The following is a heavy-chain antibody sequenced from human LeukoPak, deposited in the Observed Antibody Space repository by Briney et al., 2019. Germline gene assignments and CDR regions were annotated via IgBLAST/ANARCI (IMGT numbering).Heavy chain of an antibody. CDR1: GYTLTELS. J-gene: IGHJ6*02. CDR2: FDPEDGET. CDR3: ATVGYGDYRPDHHYGMDV. V-gene: IGHV1-24*01. D-gene: IGHD4-17*01. Sequence: ASVKVSCKVSGYTLTELSMHWVRQAPGEGLEWMGRFDPEDGETIYAQKFQGRVTMTEDTSTDTAYMELSSLRSEDTAVYYCATVGYGDYRPDHHYGMDVWGQGTLVTVSS.